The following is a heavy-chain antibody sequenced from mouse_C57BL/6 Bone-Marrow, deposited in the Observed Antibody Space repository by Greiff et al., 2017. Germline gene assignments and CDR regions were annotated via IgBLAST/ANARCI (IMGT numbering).Heavy chain of an antibody. D-gene: IGHD2-4*01. CDR1: GFTFSSYA. CDR3: ASAGLRYWYFDV. V-gene: IGHV5-4*03. CDR2: ISDGGSYT. Sequence: EVKLVESGGGLVKPGGSLKLSCAASGFTFSSYAMSWVRQTPEQRLEWVATISDGGSYTYYPDNVKGRFTISRDNAKNNHYLQLSHLKSEDTAMYYCASAGLRYWYFDVWGTGTTVTVSS. J-gene: IGHJ1*03.